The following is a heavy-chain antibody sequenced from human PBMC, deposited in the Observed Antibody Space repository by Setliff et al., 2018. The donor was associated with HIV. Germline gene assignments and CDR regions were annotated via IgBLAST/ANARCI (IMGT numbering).Heavy chain of an antibody. D-gene: IGHD1-26*01. CDR3: ARGGALEWELPFDY. CDR2: IYYSGST. V-gene: IGHV4-31*02. CDR1: GDYISSGGYY. J-gene: IGHJ4*02. Sequence: SETLSLTCTVSGDYISSGGYYWSRIRQHPGKGLEWIGYIYYSGSTYYNPSLQSRVTISVDTSKNHFSLKLNSVTAADTAVYYCARGGALEWELPFDYWGQGTLVTASS.